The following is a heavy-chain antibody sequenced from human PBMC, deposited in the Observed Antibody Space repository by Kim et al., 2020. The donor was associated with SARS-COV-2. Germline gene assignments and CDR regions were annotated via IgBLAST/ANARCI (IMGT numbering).Heavy chain of an antibody. Sequence: GGSLRLSCAASGFTFNKYVMTWVRQAPGKGLERVASITGDNGRAYYAESVKGRFTVSRDNSENMVYLQMSGLRAGDTAVFYCVKDWSASYCNGDCLNSWGQGTLVAVSS. J-gene: IGHJ5*02. D-gene: IGHD2-21*02. V-gene: IGHV3-23*01. CDR1: GFTFNKYV. CDR2: ITGDNGRA. CDR3: VKDWSASYCNGDCLNS.